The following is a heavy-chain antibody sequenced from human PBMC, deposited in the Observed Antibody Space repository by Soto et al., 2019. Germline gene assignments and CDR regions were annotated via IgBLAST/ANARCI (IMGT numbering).Heavy chain of an antibody. V-gene: IGHV1-69*12. Sequence: QVQLVQSGAEVKKPGSSVKVSCKASGGTFSSYAISWVRQAPGQGLEWMGGIIPIFGTANYAQKFQGRVTITADESTRRAYMGLSSLRSDDTAVYYCAGEHGWDSSLGNWFDPWGQGTLVTVSS. CDR3: AGEHGWDSSLGNWFDP. CDR1: GGTFSSYA. D-gene: IGHD3-22*01. J-gene: IGHJ5*02. CDR2: IIPIFGTA.